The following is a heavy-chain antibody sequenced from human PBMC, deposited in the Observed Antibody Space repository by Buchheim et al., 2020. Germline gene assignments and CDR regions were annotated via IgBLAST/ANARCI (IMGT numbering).Heavy chain of an antibody. Sequence: QVQLQESGPGLVKPSETLSLTCTVSGGSISSYYWSWIRQPPGKGLEWIGYIYYSGSTNYNPSLKSRVTISVDTSKNQFSLKLSSVTAADTAVYYCARDSPESRFLEYYYYGMDVWGQGTT. J-gene: IGHJ6*02. CDR2: IYYSGST. CDR1: GGSISSYY. CDR3: ARDSPESRFLEYYYYGMDV. D-gene: IGHD3-3*01. V-gene: IGHV4-59*12.